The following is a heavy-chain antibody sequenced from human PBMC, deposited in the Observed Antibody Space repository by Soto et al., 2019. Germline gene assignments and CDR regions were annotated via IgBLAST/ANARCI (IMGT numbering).Heavy chain of an antibody. Sequence: EVQLVESGGGLVQPGGSLRLSCAASGVTVSSNYMSWVRQAPGKGLEWVSVSGGSTYYADSVKGRFTLFRDNSKNTLYLQMNSLTAEDTGVYYCSRLGYNYGGASFDSWGQGTPVTVS. J-gene: IGHJ4*02. CDR3: SRLGYNYGGASFDS. V-gene: IGHV3-66*04. D-gene: IGHD5-18*01. CDR2: SGGST. CDR1: GVTVSSNY.